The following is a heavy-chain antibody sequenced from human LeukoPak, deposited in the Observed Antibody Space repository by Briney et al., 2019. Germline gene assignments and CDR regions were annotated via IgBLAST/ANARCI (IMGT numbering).Heavy chain of an antibody. V-gene: IGHV4-59*12. D-gene: IGHD3-3*01. CDR2: IYYSGST. Sequence: PSETLSLTCTVSGGSISSSYWSWIRQPPGKGLEWIGYIYYSGSTNYNPSLKSRVTISVDTSKNQFSLKLSSVTAADTAVYYCARRSYYDFWSGSVYYGMDVWGQGTTVTVSS. CDR3: ARRSYYDFWSGSVYYGMDV. CDR1: GGSISSSY. J-gene: IGHJ6*02.